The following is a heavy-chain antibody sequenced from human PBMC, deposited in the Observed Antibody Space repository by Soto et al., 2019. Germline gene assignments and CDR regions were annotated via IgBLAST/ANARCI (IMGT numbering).Heavy chain of an antibody. CDR2: IYYSGST. J-gene: IGHJ4*02. CDR3: ARVGYCGGDCSSLDN. Sequence: SETLSLTCTVSCDSISNYLWSWIRQPPGKGLEWIGYIYYSGSTNYNPSLKSRVTISVDTSKNQFSLKLSSVTAADTAVYYCARVGYCGGDCSSLDNGGKETLVTVSS. V-gene: IGHV4-59*01. CDR1: CDSISNYL. D-gene: IGHD2-21*01.